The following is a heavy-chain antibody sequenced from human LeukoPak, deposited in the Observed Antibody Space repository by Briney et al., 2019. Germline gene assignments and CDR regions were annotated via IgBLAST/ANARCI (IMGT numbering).Heavy chain of an antibody. J-gene: IGHJ4*02. Sequence: SGTLSLTCAVSGGSIRSSNWWSWVRQPPGKGLEWIGEIYHSGSTNYNPSLKSRVTIPVDKSKNQFSLKLSSVTAADTAVYYCATRNSSGWYDYWGQGTLVTVSS. D-gene: IGHD6-19*01. CDR3: ATRNSSGWYDY. CDR2: IYHSGST. CDR1: GGSIRSSNW. V-gene: IGHV4-4*02.